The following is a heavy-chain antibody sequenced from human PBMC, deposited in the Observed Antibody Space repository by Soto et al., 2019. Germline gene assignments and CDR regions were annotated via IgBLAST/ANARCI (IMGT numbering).Heavy chain of an antibody. CDR1: GGSVSSNSAA. D-gene: IGHD6-19*01. CDR2: TYYRSKWYN. Sequence: PSQTLSLTCAISGGSVSSNSAAWNWIRQSPSRGLGWLGRTYYRSKWYNDYAVSVKSRITINPDTSKNQFSLQLNSVTPEDTAVYYCARVHSSGWYGYYYYGMDVWGQGTTVTVSS. V-gene: IGHV6-1*01. J-gene: IGHJ6*02. CDR3: ARVHSSGWYGYYYYGMDV.